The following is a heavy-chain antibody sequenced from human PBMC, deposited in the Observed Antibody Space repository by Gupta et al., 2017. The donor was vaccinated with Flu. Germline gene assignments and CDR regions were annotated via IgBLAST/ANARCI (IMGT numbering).Heavy chain of an antibody. Sequence: QVQLQESGPGLVRPSETLSLTCTVSGGSISRHYWNWIRQPPGKELEWIGYIYYGGSTNHNPSLKKRVTISVDTSKNQFSLELSAVTAADTAVYYCARCIGDYDGWSGFDDGGQGAPVTVYS. V-gene: IGHV4-59*08. CDR3: ARCIGDYDGWSGFDD. CDR2: IYYGGST. D-gene: IGHD3-3*01. CDR1: GGSISRHY. J-gene: IGHJ5*02.